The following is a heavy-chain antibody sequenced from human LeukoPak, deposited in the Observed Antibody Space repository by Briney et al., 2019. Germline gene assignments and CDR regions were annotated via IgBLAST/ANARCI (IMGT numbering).Heavy chain of an antibody. J-gene: IGHJ4*02. CDR3: ARASRGDYEILYYFDY. CDR2: IYHSGST. CDR1: GGSISSYY. Sequence: SSETLSLTCTVSGGSISSYYWSWIRQPPGKGLEWIGYIYHSGSTYYNPSLKSRVTISVDRSKNQFSLKLSSVTAADTAVYYCARASRGDYEILYYFDYWGQGTLVTVSS. D-gene: IGHD4-17*01. V-gene: IGHV4-59*12.